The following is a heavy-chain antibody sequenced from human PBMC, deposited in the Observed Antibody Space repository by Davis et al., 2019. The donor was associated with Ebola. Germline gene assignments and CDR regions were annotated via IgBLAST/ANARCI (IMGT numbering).Heavy chain of an antibody. CDR2: IIPVSGVP. CDR1: GGTFSSYA. V-gene: IGHV1-69*13. J-gene: IGHJ4*02. CDR3: VRDRYSDGSGYFFEQSH. Sequence: SVKVSCKASGGTFSSYAISWVRQAPGQGLDWMGGIIPVSGVPKYAQDFQGRVTITADESTSTAYMELSSLRSEDTAMYYCVRDRYSDGSGYFFEQSHWGQGTLVTVSS. D-gene: IGHD3-22*01.